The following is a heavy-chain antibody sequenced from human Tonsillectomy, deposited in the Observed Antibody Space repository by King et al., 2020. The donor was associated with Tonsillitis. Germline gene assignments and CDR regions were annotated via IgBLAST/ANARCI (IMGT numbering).Heavy chain of an antibody. CDR2: IKQYGIEK. V-gene: IGHV3-7*03. CDR3: ATYYDGSGSEDAFDI. Sequence: VQLVESGGGLVLPGGSLRLSCVASGFTFRTYWMTWVRQAPGKGLEWVANIKQYGIEKYYVDSVKGRFTISRDNAKNSLYLQMNNLRAEDTAVYYCATYYDGSGSEDAFDIWGQGTMVTVSS. J-gene: IGHJ3*02. CDR1: GFTFRTYW. D-gene: IGHD3-22*01.